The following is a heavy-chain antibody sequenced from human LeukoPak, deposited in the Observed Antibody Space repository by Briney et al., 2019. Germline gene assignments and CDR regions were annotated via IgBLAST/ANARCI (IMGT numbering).Heavy chain of an antibody. Sequence: ASVKVSCKASGYTFIGYYIHWVRQAPGQGLEWMGWINPNSGGTNYAQKFQGRVTMTRDTSTSTACMELNRLRSDDTGMYYCARDSKFDTPGYWGQGTLVTVSS. CDR2: INPNSGGT. J-gene: IGHJ4*02. V-gene: IGHV1-2*02. CDR3: ARDSKFDTPGY. D-gene: IGHD2-2*02. CDR1: GYTFIGYY.